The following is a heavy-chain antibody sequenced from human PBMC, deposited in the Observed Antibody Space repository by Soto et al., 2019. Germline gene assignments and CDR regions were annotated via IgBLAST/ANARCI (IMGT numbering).Heavy chain of an antibody. V-gene: IGHV1-69*13. CDR3: ARESRYCSGGSCYFLPGIDY. CDR1: GYTFTSYA. J-gene: IGHJ4*02. CDR2: IIPIFGTA. Sequence: ASVKVSCKASGYTFTSYAMNWVRQAPGQGLEWMGGIIPIFGTANYAQKFQGRVTITADESTSTAYMELSSLRSEDTAAYYCARESRYCSGGSCYFLPGIDYWGQGTLVTVSS. D-gene: IGHD2-15*01.